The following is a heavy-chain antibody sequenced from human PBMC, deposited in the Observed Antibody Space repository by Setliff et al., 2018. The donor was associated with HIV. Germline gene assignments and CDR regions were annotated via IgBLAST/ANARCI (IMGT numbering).Heavy chain of an antibody. Sequence: SETLSLTCTVSGGSISGYYWGWIRQPPGKGLEWVGTVYYTGNTFYNPSLKSRVTISADTSKNQFSLKLSSVTAADMAVYYCARTRDCSSSGCFYHAFDMWGQGTMVTVSS. CDR2: VYYTGNT. J-gene: IGHJ3*02. CDR3: ARTRDCSSSGCFYHAFDM. CDR1: GGSISGYY. D-gene: IGHD2-2*01. V-gene: IGHV4-39*01.